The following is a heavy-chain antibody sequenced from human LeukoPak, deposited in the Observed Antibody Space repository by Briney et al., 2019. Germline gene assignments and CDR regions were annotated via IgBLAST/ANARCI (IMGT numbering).Heavy chain of an antibody. CDR2: IYSGGST. J-gene: IGHJ4*02. CDR3: ARDLESPYVPDY. V-gene: IGHV3-53*01. CDR1: GFTVSSNY. Sequence: GGSLRLSCAASGFTVSSNYMSWVRQAPGKGLEWVSVIYSGGSTYYADSVKGRSTISRDNSKNTLYLQMNSLRAEDTAVYYCARDLESPYVPDYWGQGTLVTAS. D-gene: IGHD3-16*01.